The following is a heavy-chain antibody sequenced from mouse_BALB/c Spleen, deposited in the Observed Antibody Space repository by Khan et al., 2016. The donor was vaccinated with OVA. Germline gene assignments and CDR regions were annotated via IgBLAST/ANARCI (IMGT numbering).Heavy chain of an antibody. Sequence: VQLNESGPGLVKPSQSLSLTCTVTGYSITSDYAWNWIRQFPGNKLEWMGFISYSGNTKYNPSLKSRFSITRDTSKNQFFLQLNSVTTEDTATYYCARVYGGDFDYWGQGTSLTVSS. D-gene: IGHD1-1*01. CDR1: GYSITSDYA. CDR3: ARVYGGDFDY. V-gene: IGHV3-2*02. CDR2: ISYSGNT. J-gene: IGHJ2*02.